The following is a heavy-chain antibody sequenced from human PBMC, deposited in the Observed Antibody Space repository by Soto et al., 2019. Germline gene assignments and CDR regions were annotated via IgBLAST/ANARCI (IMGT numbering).Heavy chain of an antibody. Sequence: QVQLVQSGAEVKKPGASVKVSCKASGYTFTSYGISWVRQAPGQGLEWMGWISAYNGNTNYAQKLQGRVTMTTDTSTSTAYMELRSLRSDDTAVYYCTVLRYFDWPRAYYDFYGMDVWGQGTTVTVSS. CDR3: TVLRYFDWPRAYYDFYGMDV. CDR1: GYTFTSYG. D-gene: IGHD3-9*01. CDR2: ISAYNGNT. V-gene: IGHV1-18*01. J-gene: IGHJ6*02.